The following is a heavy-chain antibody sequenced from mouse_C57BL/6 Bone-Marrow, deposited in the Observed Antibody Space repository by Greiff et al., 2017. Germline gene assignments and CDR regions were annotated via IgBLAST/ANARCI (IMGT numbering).Heavy chain of an antibody. D-gene: IGHD2-4*01. J-gene: IGHJ3*01. Sequence: VQLKESGTVLARPGASVKMSCKTSGYTFTSYWMHWVKQRPGQGLEWIGAIYPGNSDTSYNQKFKGKAKLTAVTSASTAYMELSSLTNEDSAVYYCTCYDYDVGAWFAYWGQGTLVTVSA. V-gene: IGHV1-5*01. CDR1: GYTFTSYW. CDR3: TCYDYDVGAWFAY. CDR2: IYPGNSDT.